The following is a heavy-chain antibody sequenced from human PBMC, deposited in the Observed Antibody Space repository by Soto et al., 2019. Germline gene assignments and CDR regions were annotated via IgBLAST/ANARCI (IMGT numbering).Heavy chain of an antibody. D-gene: IGHD4-17*01. CDR3: ARGVGDDVGYYYYGMDV. CDR1: GGTFSSYA. CDR2: IIPIFGTA. Sequence: ASVKVSCKASGGTFSSYAISWVRQAPGQGLEWMGGIIPIFGTANYAQKFQGRVTITADESTSTAYMELSSLRSEDTAVYYCARGVGDDVGYYYYGMDVWGQGTTVTVSS. J-gene: IGHJ6*02. V-gene: IGHV1-69*13.